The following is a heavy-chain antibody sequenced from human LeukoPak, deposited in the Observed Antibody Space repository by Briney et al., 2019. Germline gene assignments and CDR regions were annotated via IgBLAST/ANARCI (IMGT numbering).Heavy chain of an antibody. D-gene: IGHD3-10*01. J-gene: IGHJ5*02. Sequence: ASVKVSCKASGYTFTGYYMHWVRQAPGQGLEWMGWINPNSGGTNYAQKFQGRVTMTRDTSISTAYMELSRLRSDDTAVYYCARVYASHGVGLDPWGQGTLVTVSS. CDR1: GYTFTGYY. CDR2: INPNSGGT. V-gene: IGHV1-2*02. CDR3: ARVYASHGVGLDP.